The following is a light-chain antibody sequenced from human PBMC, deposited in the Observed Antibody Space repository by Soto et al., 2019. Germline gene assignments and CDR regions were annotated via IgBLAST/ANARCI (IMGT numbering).Light chain of an antibody. J-gene: IGKJ5*01. Sequence: EIVLTQAAGALSLCHGERATLSCRASQSVSSSYLSWYQLKPGQAPRLLIYGASSRATGIPDRFSGSGSGTDFTLTISRLEPEDFAVYYCQQYGSSLFTFGQGTRLEIK. CDR1: QSVSSSY. CDR2: GAS. V-gene: IGKV3-20*01. CDR3: QQYGSSLFT.